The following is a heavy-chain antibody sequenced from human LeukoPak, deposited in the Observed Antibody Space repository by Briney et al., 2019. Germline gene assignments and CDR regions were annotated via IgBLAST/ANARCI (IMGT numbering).Heavy chain of an antibody. V-gene: IGHV1-2*02. D-gene: IGHD6-19*01. CDR2: INPNSGGT. CDR3: ARGRLLRLIAVAANFDY. Sequence: ASVKVSCKASGYTFTGYYMHWVRQAPGQGLEWMGWINPNSGGTNYAQKLQGRVTMTRDTSISTAYMELSRLRSDDAAVYYCARGRLLRLIAVAANFDYWGQGTLVTVSS. J-gene: IGHJ4*02. CDR1: GYTFTGYY.